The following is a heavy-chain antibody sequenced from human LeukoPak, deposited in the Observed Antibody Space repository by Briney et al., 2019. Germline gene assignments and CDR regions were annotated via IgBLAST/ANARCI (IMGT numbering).Heavy chain of an antibody. J-gene: IGHJ4*02. Sequence: GGSLRLSCAASGFTFSSYAMHWVRQAPGKGLEYVSAISSNGGSTDYANSVKGRFTMSRDNSKNTLYLQMNSLRAEDTAVYYCAKDLTDDYGDYGPDYWGQGTLVTVSS. CDR3: AKDLTDDYGDYGPDY. V-gene: IGHV3-64*01. D-gene: IGHD4-17*01. CDR2: ISSNGGST. CDR1: GFTFSSYA.